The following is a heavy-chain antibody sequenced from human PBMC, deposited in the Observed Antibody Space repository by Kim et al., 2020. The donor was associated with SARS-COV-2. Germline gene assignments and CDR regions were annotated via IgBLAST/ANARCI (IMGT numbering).Heavy chain of an antibody. J-gene: IGHJ5*02. Sequence: GGSLRLSCAASGFTFSTYGLVWVRQAPGKGLEWVAAISSDGSDKYYADSVKGRFTISRDNSKNTLYLKMDSLRAEDTAVYYCAKDLWFGELFQPPEFDPWGQGTLVTVSS. CDR3: AKDLWFGELFQPPEFDP. CDR1: GFTFSTYG. V-gene: IGHV3-30*18. D-gene: IGHD3-10*01. CDR2: ISSDGSDK.